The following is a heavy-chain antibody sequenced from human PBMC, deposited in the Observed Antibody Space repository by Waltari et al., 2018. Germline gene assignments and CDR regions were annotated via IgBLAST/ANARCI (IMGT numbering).Heavy chain of an antibody. J-gene: IGHJ2*01. CDR3: ARHPEQLVGYWYFDL. Sequence: QVQLQESGPGLVKPSETLSLTCDVSGYSISSGYYWGWIRQPPGKGLGWIGGIYHSGSTYKNPSLKSRLTISLDTSKNQFSLKLSSVTAADTAVFYCARHPEQLVGYWYFDLWGRGTLVTVSS. D-gene: IGHD6-6*01. CDR2: IYHSGST. CDR1: GYSISSGYY. V-gene: IGHV4-38-2*01.